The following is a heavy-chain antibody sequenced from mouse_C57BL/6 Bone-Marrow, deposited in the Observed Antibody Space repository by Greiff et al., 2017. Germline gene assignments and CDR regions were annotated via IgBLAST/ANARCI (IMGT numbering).Heavy chain of an antibody. J-gene: IGHJ1*03. Sequence: VQLQQPGAELVRPGTSVKLSCKASGYTFTSYWMHWVKQRPGQGLEWIGVIDPSDSYTNYNQKFKGKATLTVDTSSSTAYMQLSSLTSEDSAVYYCARSYYGSPYWYCDVWGTGTTVTVSS. CDR2: IDPSDSYT. D-gene: IGHD1-1*01. CDR1: GYTFTSYW. CDR3: ARSYYGSPYWYCDV. V-gene: IGHV1-59*01.